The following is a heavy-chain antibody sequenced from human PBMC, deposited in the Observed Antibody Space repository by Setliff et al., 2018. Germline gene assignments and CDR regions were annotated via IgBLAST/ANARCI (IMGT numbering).Heavy chain of an antibody. Sequence: PSETLSLTCNVSGVSISSYYWSWIRQPAGKGLEWIGRVYINGGTNYNPSLKSRVTISLDTSKNQFSLKLTSVTAADTAVYYCARDQWVRSPPLSFSYGMDVWGQGTTVTVSS. CDR3: ARDQWVRSPPLSFSYGMDV. J-gene: IGHJ6*02. CDR1: GVSISSYY. D-gene: IGHD5-12*01. V-gene: IGHV4-4*07. CDR2: VYINGGT.